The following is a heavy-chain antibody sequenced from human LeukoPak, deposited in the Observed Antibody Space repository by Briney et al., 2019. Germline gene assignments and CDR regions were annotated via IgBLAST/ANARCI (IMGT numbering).Heavy chain of an antibody. J-gene: IGHJ4*02. D-gene: IGHD2-21*02. Sequence: SSETLSLTCAVYGGSFSGYYWSWIRQPPGKGLEWIGEINHSGSTNYNPSLKSRVTISIDTSKNQFSLKLNSVTAADTAVYYCARGLSAIVHWGQGTLSPSPQ. CDR1: GGSFSGYY. V-gene: IGHV4-34*01. CDR2: INHSGST. CDR3: ARGLSAIVH.